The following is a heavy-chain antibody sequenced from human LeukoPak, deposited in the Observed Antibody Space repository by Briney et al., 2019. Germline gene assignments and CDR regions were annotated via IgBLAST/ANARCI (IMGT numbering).Heavy chain of an antibody. V-gene: IGHV3-33*01. Sequence: SGRSLRLSCATSGFIFSKHGMHWVRQPPGKGLEWVSVIWSDGSNKFYADSVKGRFTISRDNSKNTLSLEMNSLRAEDTAIYYCVRGGAHGPLGYWGQGTLVTVSS. CDR3: VRGGAHGPLGY. CDR2: IWSDGSNK. J-gene: IGHJ4*02. CDR1: GFIFSKHG. D-gene: IGHD3-16*01.